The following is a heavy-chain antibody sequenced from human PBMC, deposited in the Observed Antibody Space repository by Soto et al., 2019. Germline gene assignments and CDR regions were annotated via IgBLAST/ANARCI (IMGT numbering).Heavy chain of an antibody. CDR3: ARAKPTLASPLIYGMEV. CDR1: GFTFSTYA. CDR2: MWYDGSQK. V-gene: IGHV3-33*01. D-gene: IGHD3-3*02. J-gene: IGHJ6*02. Sequence: QVQLVESGGGVVQPGGSLRLSCAASGFTFSTYAMHWVRQAPGKGLEWVAVMWYDGSQKYYADSVKGRFTISRDRSKNTVSVQMSALRPADTAVYYCARAKPTLASPLIYGMEVWCQAKRVMVS.